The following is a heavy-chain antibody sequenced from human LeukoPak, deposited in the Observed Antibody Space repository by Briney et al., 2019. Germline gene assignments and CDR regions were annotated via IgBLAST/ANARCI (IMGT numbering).Heavy chain of an antibody. Sequence: GGSLRLSCAASGFTFSSYAMSWVRQAPGKGLEWVSAISGSGGSTYYADSVKGRFTISRDNSKNTLYLQMNSLRAEDTAVYYCAKLDIVVVPAAMARGAFDYWGQGTLVTVSS. J-gene: IGHJ4*02. CDR2: ISGSGGST. V-gene: IGHV3-23*01. CDR3: AKLDIVVVPAAMARGAFDY. D-gene: IGHD2-2*01. CDR1: GFTFSSYA.